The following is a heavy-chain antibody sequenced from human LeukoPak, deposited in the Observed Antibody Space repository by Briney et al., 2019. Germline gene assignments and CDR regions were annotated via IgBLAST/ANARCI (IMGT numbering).Heavy chain of an antibody. CDR3: ARGYYYDSSGYYCDY. CDR1: GFTFDDYG. CDR2: INWNGGST. D-gene: IGHD3-22*01. V-gene: IGHV3-20*01. Sequence: GGSLRLSCAASGFTFDDYGMSWVRQAPGKGLEWVSGINWNGGSTGYADSVKGRFTISRDNAKNSLYLQMNSLRAEDTALYHCARGYYYDSSGYYCDYWGQGTLVTVSS. J-gene: IGHJ4*02.